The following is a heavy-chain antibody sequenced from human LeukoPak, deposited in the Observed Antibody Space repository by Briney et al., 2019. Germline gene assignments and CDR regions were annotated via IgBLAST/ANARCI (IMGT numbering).Heavy chain of an antibody. CDR3: ARDHVSNYGDYLANWFDP. D-gene: IGHD4-17*01. CDR2: INPNSGGT. J-gene: IGHJ5*02. Sequence: ASVKVSCKASGYTFTGYYMHWVRQAPGQGLEWMGWINPNSGGTNYAQKFQGRVTMTRDTSISTAYMELSRLRSDDTAVYYCARDHVSNYGDYLANWFDPWGRGTLVTVSS. V-gene: IGHV1-2*02. CDR1: GYTFTGYY.